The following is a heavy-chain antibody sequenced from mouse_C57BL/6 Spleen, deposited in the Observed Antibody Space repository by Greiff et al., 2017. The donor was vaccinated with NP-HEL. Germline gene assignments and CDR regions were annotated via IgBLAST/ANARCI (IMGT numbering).Heavy chain of an antibody. CDR1: GYTFTSYG. CDR2: IYPRSGNT. J-gene: IGHJ1*03. V-gene: IGHV1-81*01. D-gene: IGHD1-1*01. CDR3: ARCPNYYGSSYRWYFDV. Sequence: QVQLQQSGAELARPGASVKLSCKASGYTFTSYGISWVKQRTGQGLEWIGEIYPRSGNTYYNEKFKGKATLTADKSSSTAYMELRSLTSEDSAVYFCARCPNYYGSSYRWYFDVWGTGTTVTVSS.